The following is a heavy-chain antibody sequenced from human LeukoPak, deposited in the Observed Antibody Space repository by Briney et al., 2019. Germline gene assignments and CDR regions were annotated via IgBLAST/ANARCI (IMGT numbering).Heavy chain of an antibody. Sequence: TGGSLRLSCAGSGFIFNNYAMHWVRQPPGKGLEWVSGISWNSGSIDYADYVKGRFTISRDDAKNTLYLQMSSLSVDDTAIYYCTRGSPGYSSSWLDFWGQGILVTVSS. CDR2: ISWNSGSI. J-gene: IGHJ4*02. CDR3: TRGSPGYSSSWLDF. D-gene: IGHD6-13*01. V-gene: IGHV3-9*01. CDR1: GFIFNNYA.